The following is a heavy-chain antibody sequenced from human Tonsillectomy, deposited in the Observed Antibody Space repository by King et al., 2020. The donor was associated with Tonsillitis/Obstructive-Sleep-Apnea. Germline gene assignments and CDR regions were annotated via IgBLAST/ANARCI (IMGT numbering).Heavy chain of an antibody. D-gene: IGHD6-13*01. CDR1: GFTFGDYA. J-gene: IGHJ6*02. Sequence: VQLVESGGGLVQPGRSLRLSCTASGFTFGDYAMNWVRQAPGKGLEWVGFIRSKAYGGTTEYAASVKGRFTISRDESKSIAYLQMNSLKTKDTAVYYCTRVGSGITAVYGIDVWGQGTTVTVSS. V-gene: IGHV3-49*04. CDR3: TRVGSGITAVYGIDV. CDR2: IRSKAYGGTT.